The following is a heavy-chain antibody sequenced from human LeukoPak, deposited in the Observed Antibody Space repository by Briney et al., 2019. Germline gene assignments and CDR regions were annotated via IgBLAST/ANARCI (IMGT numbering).Heavy chain of an antibody. J-gene: IGHJ5*02. CDR3: AKRAAPPQWFDP. CDR1: GFTFSSYA. Sequence: GRSLRLSCAASGFTFSSYAMSWVRQAPGKGLEWVSAISGSGGSTYCADSVKGRFTTSRDNSENTLYLQMNSLRAEDTAVYYCAKRAAPPQWFDPWGQGTLVTVSS. D-gene: IGHD6-6*01. V-gene: IGHV3-23*01. CDR2: ISGSGGST.